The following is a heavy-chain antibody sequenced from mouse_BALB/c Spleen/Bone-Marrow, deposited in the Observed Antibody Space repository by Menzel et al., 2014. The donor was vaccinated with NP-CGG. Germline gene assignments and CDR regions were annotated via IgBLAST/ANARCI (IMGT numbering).Heavy chain of an antibody. CDR1: GFSLSRYS. CDR2: IWGGGST. V-gene: IGHV2-6-4*01. CDR3: ATYGNYVGYAMDY. J-gene: IGHJ4*01. D-gene: IGHD2-10*02. Sequence: VMLVESGPGLVAPSQSLSITCTVSGFSLSRYSVHWVRQPPGKGLEWLGMIWGGGSTDYNSALKSRLSISKDNSKSQVFLKMNSLQTDDTAMYYCATYGNYVGYAMDYGGQGTTVTVSS.